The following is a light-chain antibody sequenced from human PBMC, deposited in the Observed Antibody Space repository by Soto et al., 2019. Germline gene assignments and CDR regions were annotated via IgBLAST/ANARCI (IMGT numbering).Light chain of an antibody. CDR1: QSLSSN. J-gene: IGKJ3*01. Sequence: EIVLTQSPATLSVSPGERATLSCRATQSLSSNLAWYQQRPGQPPRLLIYGASTRATGIPARFSGRWSGTEFTLSISSLQSEDFAVYYCQQYNNWPELTFGTGTKVDFK. CDR3: QQYNNWPELT. V-gene: IGKV3-15*01. CDR2: GAS.